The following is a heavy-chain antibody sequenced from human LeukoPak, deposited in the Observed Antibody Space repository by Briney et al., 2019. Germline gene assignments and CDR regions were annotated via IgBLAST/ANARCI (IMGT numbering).Heavy chain of an antibody. V-gene: IGHV4-61*01. CDR3: ARRGDLNWYFDL. D-gene: IGHD2-21*02. J-gene: IGHJ2*01. CDR2: IYYSGST. CDR1: GGSVSSGSYY. Sequence: SQTLSLTCTVSGGSVSSGSYYWSWIRQPPAKGLEWLGYIYYSGSTNYNPSLKSRVTISVDTSKNQFSLKLTSVTAADTAVYYCARRGDLNWYFDLWGRGTLVTVSS.